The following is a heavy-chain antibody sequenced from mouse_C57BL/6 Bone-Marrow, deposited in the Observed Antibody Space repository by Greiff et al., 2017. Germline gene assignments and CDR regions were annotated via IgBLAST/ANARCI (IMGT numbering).Heavy chain of an antibody. CDR3: ARHQTAQAREYAMDY. J-gene: IGHJ4*01. V-gene: IGHV5-12*01. Sequence: EVQLVESGGGLVQPGGSLKLSCAASGFSFSDYYMYWVRQTPEKRLEWVAYISNGGGSTYYPDTVKGPFTFTIDKATNTRYLQLSRLKSEDTAMYYCARHQTAQAREYAMDYWGQGTSVTVSS. CDR2: ISNGGGST. D-gene: IGHD3-2*02. CDR1: GFSFSDYY.